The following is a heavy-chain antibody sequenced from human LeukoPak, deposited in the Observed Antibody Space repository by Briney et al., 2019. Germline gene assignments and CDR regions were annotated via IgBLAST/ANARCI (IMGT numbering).Heavy chain of an antibody. Sequence: GGSLRLSCAASGFTFRNYNMIWVRQAPGKGLEWISYLSSSGRTIYYADSVRGRFTISRDNAKNSLFLQMNSLRGEDTALYYCARAEWELVGDIWGQGTMVTVFS. V-gene: IGHV3-48*01. CDR2: LSSSGRTI. D-gene: IGHD1-26*01. CDR3: ARAEWELVGDI. CDR1: GFTFRNYN. J-gene: IGHJ3*02.